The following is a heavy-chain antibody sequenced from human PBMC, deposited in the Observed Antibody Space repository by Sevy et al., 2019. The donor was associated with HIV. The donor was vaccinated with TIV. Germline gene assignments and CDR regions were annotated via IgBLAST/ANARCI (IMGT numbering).Heavy chain of an antibody. D-gene: IGHD2-15*01. CDR2: XSAYNGXT. CDR1: GYTXTSYG. J-gene: IGHJ4*02. Sequence: ASVMVSCKASGYTXTSYGISWXXQAPGXXLEWMXXXSAYNGXTNYAQKLQGRVTMTTDTSTSTAYMELRSLRSDDTAVYYCARAPGXVVVAATPTQGFDYWGQGTLVTVSS. V-gene: IGHV1-18*01. CDR3: ARAPGXVVVAATPTQGFDY.